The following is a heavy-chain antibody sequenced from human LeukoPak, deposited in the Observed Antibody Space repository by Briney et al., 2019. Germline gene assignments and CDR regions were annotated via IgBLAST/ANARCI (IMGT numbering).Heavy chain of an antibody. CDR1: GFTFSSYS. CDR2: ISGSSSTI. CDR3: ARDAGNSGYGCDL. Sequence: PGGSLRLSCAASGFTFSSYSMNWVRQAPGKGLEWGSYISGSSSTIYYADSVKGRFTISRDNVRNSLYLQMNSLRAEDTAMYYCARDAGNSGYGCDLWGQGTLVTVSS. V-gene: IGHV3-48*01. J-gene: IGHJ5*02. D-gene: IGHD5-12*01.